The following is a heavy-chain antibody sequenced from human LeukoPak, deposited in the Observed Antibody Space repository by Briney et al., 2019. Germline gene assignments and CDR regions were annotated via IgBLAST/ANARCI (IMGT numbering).Heavy chain of an antibody. D-gene: IGHD1-26*01. J-gene: IGHJ4*02. Sequence: PGGSLRLSCAASGFTFDDCAMHWGRQAPGKGLEWVSLISGDGGGTYYADSVKGRFTISRDNSKNSLYLQMNSLRTEDTALYYCAKARVGSKWDSVDYWGQGILVTVSS. CDR3: AKARVGSKWDSVDY. V-gene: IGHV3-43*02. CDR1: GFTFDDCA. CDR2: ISGDGGGT.